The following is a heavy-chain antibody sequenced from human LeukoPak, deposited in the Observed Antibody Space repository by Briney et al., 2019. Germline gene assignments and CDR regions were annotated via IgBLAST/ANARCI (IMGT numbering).Heavy chain of an antibody. J-gene: IGHJ4*02. CDR1: GGSISSSSYY. D-gene: IGHD3-10*01. V-gene: IGHV4-39*01. CDR2: IYYSGST. Sequence: ETLSLTCTVSGGSISSSSYYWGWIRQPPGKGLEWIGSIYYSGSTYYNPSLEGRVTISVDTSKNQFSLKLSSVTAADTAVYYCARQAHGGYFDYWGQGTLVTVSS. CDR3: ARQAHGGYFDY.